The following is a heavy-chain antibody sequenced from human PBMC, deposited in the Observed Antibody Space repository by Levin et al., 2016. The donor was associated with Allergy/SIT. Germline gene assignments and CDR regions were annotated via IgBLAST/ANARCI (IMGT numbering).Heavy chain of an antibody. D-gene: IGHD6-13*01. CDR2: IIPILGIA. Sequence: SVKVSCKASGGTFSSYTISWVRQAPGQGLEWMGRIIPILGIANYAQKFQGRVTITADKSTSTAYMELSSLRSEDTAVYYCARAAAGIAYYYGMDVWGQGTTVTVSS. J-gene: IGHJ6*02. CDR3: ARAAAGIAYYYGMDV. CDR1: GGTFSSYT. V-gene: IGHV1-69*02.